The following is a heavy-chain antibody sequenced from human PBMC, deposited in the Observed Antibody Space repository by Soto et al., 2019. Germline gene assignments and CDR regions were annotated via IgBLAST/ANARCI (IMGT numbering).Heavy chain of an antibody. Sequence: PSETLSLTCAVYGGSFSGYYWSWIRQPPGKGLEWIGEINHSGSTNYNPSLKSRVTISVDTSKNQFSLKLSSVTAADTAVYYCARGYSSSPSDYYYYYMDVWGKGTTVTVSS. D-gene: IGHD6-6*01. CDR1: GGSFSGYY. CDR2: INHSGST. J-gene: IGHJ6*03. CDR3: ARGYSSSPSDYYYYYMDV. V-gene: IGHV4-34*01.